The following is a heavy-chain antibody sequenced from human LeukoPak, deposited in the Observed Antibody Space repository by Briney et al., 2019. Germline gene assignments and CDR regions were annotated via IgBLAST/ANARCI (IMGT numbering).Heavy chain of an antibody. D-gene: IGHD6-25*01. CDR2: IYYTGIT. CDR3: VRTARLFDH. V-gene: IGHV4-59*13. CDR1: GASISSSY. J-gene: IGHJ4*02. Sequence: SETLSLTCSVSGASISSSYWSWIRQPPGKGLEVIGYIYYTGITNDNPSLKSRVTISLDTSKSQFSLKLSSVTAADTAVYYCVRTARLFDHWGQGTLVSVSS.